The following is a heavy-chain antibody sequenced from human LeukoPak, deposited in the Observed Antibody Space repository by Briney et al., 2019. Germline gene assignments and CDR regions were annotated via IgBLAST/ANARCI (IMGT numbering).Heavy chain of an antibody. CDR1: GFTFSTYA. Sequence: VGSLRLSCAASGFTFSTYAMHWVRQAPGKGVEWVAVISYDGSNKYYGDTVMGRVTISRDNSKNTLYLQINSLRGENTAVYYCAKAERGYSGDYAMDVWGQGTTVSVSS. CDR3: AKAERGYSGDYAMDV. D-gene: IGHD5-12*01. CDR2: ISYDGSNK. V-gene: IGHV3-30*18. J-gene: IGHJ6*02.